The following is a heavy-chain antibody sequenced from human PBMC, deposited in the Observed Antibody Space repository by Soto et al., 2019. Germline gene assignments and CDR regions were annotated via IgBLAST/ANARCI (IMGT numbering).Heavy chain of an antibody. Sequence: QVQLQESGPGLVKPSGTLSRTCAVSRDSISSTILWRWVRQPPGKGLEFIGEISDSGSTDYNPSLKSRITISLDKPRNEFTLRLSSVTAADTAVYYCASKPITVAGQYWGQGTLVTVSS. J-gene: IGHJ4*02. CDR1: RDSISSTIL. CDR3: ASKPITVAGQY. CDR2: ISDSGST. V-gene: IGHV4-4*02. D-gene: IGHD6-13*01.